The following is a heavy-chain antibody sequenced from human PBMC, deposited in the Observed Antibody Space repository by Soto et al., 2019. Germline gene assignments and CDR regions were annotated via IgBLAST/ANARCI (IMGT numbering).Heavy chain of an antibody. CDR2: INHSGST. J-gene: IGHJ4*02. D-gene: IGHD4-17*01. V-gene: IGHV4-34*01. CDR1: GGSFSGYY. Sequence: PSETLSLTCAVSGGSFSGYYWTWIRQTPGKGLEWIGEINHSGSTNYNPSLKSRVTISAYTSKKQFSLKLSSVTAADTAVYYCARYDYGDLYFDYWGQGTLVTVSS. CDR3: ARYDYGDLYFDY.